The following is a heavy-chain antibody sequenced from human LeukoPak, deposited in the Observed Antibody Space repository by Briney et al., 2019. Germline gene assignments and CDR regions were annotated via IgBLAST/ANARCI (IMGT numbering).Heavy chain of an antibody. V-gene: IGHV4-38-2*01. J-gene: IGHJ4*02. Sequence: SETLSLTCAVSGYSISSGYYWGWIRQPPGKGLEWIGSIYHSGSTYYNPSLKSRVTISVDTSKNQFSLKLSSVTAADTAVYYCARPVAGSFYWGQGTLVTVSS. D-gene: IGHD6-19*01. CDR2: IYHSGST. CDR3: ARPVAGSFY. CDR1: GYSISSGYY.